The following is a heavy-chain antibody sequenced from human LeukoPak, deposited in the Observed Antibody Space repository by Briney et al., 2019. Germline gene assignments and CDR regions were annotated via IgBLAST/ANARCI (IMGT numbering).Heavy chain of an antibody. CDR1: GGSISSNSHY. CDR2: IFHNGNT. V-gene: IGHV4-39*07. J-gene: IGHJ5*02. CDR3: ARVGWGNVAAYPNWLDP. D-gene: IGHD3-16*01. Sequence: KPSETLSLTCTVSGGSISSNSHYWGWIRQPPGTGLEWIANIFHNGNTAYNPSLKRRVTISIDTSQNQLSLRLSSVTAADTAVYHCARVGWGNVAAYPNWLDPWGQGTVVTVSS.